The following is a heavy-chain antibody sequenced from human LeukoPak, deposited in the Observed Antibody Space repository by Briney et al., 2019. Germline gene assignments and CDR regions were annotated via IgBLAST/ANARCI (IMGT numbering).Heavy chain of an antibody. J-gene: IGHJ4*02. V-gene: IGHV3-30*18. CDR2: ISYDGSNK. CDR3: AKMYFYDSSGLDYFDY. Sequence: GRSLRLSCAASGFTFSSYGMHWVRQAPGKGLEWVAVISYDGSNKYYADSVKGRFTISRDNSKNTLYLQMNSLRAEDTAVYYCAKMYFYDSSGLDYFDYWGQGTLVTVSS. D-gene: IGHD3-22*01. CDR1: GFTFSSYG.